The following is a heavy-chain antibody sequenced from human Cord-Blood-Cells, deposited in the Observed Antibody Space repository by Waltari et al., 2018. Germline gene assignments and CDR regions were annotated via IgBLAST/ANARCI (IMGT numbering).Heavy chain of an antibody. CDR3: ARGGSDILTGPDAFDI. V-gene: IGHV1-69*06. CDR1: GGTFSSYA. CDR2: IIPIFGTA. J-gene: IGHJ3*02. D-gene: IGHD3-9*01. Sequence: QVQRVQSGAEVKKPGSSVKVSCKASGGTFSSYAISWVRQAPGQGLEGMGGIIPIFGTANYAQKFQGRVTITADKSTSTAYMELSSLRSEDTAVYYCARGGSDILTGPDAFDIWGQGTMVTVSS.